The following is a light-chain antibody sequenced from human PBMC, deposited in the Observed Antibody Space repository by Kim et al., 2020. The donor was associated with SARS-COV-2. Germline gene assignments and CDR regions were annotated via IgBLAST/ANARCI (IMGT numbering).Light chain of an antibody. J-gene: IGKJ1*01. V-gene: IGKV1-8*01. CDR2: AAS. CDR3: QQYYSYPQT. Sequence: AIRMTQSPSSFSASTGDRVTITCRASQGISSYLAWYQQKPGKAPKLLIYAASTLQSGVPSRFSGSGSGTDFTLTISCLQSEDFATYNCQQYYSYPQTFGQGTKVDIK. CDR1: QGISSY.